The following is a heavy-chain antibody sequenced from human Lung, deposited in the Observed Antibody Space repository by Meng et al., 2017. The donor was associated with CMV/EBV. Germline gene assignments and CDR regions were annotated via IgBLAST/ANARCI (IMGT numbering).Heavy chain of an antibody. CDR1: GGSFSGYY. Sequence: LSLTCAVYGGSFSGYYWSWIRQPPGKGLEWVALMSYDGSKTFYADFVKGRFTISRDNSRNTLYLQMSGLRTDDTAVYYCAKPRSGFVVVPAAIDSWGQGXLVTVSS. J-gene: IGHJ4*02. D-gene: IGHD2-2*01. CDR2: MSYDGSKT. CDR3: AKPRSGFVVVPAAIDS. V-gene: IGHV3-30*18.